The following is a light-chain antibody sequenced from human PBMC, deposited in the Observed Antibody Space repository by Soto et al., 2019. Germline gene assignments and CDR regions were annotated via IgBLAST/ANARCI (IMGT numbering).Light chain of an antibody. CDR2: GAS. CDR3: QQYGSSGT. Sequence: IVLKQSPCTRSRNQGERATLSCRASQSVSNNYLAWYQQKPGQAPRLLIYGASNRATGIPDRFSGSGSGTDFTLPISRLEPEDFAVYYCQQYGSSGTFAQGTNVDI. J-gene: IGKJ1*01. CDR1: QSVSNNY. V-gene: IGKV3-20*01.